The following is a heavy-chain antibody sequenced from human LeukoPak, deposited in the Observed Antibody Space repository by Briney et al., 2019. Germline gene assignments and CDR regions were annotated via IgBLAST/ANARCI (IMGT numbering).Heavy chain of an antibody. V-gene: IGHV3-30*18. D-gene: IGHD6-19*01. CDR3: AKDPSRVAGDYFDY. CDR2: ISYDGSNR. J-gene: IGHJ4*02. CDR1: EFTFNNYG. Sequence: GGSLRLSCAASEFTFNNYGMHWVRQAPGEGLEWVAVISYDGSNRYYGDSVKGRFTISRDNSKNTLYLQMNSLRAEDTAVYYCAKDPSRVAGDYFDYWGQGTLVTVSS.